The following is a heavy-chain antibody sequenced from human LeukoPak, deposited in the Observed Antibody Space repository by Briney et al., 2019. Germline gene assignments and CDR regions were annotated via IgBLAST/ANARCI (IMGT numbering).Heavy chain of an antibody. CDR1: GFTFSSYS. V-gene: IGHV3-21*01. D-gene: IGHD5-18*01. J-gene: IGHJ6*03. Sequence: GGSLRLPCAASGFTFSSYSMNWVRQAPGKGLEWVSSISSSSSYIYYADSVKGRFTISRDNAKNSLYLQMNSLRAEDTAVYYCARVQLWSNPDAQYYYYMDVWGKGTTVTVSS. CDR2: ISSSSSYI. CDR3: ARVQLWSNPDAQYYYYMDV.